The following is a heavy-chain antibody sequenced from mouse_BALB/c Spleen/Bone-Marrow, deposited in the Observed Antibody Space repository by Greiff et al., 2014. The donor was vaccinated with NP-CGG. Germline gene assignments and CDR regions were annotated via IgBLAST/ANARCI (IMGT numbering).Heavy chain of an antibody. V-gene: IGHV14-3*02. CDR1: DFNIKDTY. CDR2: IDPANGNT. J-gene: IGHJ3*01. CDR3: DSYYCGISLFAY. D-gene: IGHD1-1*01. Sequence: EVQLQQSGAELVKPGASVKLSCTASDFNIKDTYMHWVKQRPERGLEWIGRIDPANGNTKYDRKFQGKATITVDTSSNTAYLQLSSLTSKYTAVYYYDSYYCGISLFAYWGQGTLVTVSA.